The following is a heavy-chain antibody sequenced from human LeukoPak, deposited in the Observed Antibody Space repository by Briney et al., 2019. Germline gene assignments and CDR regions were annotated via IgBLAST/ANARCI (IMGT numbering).Heavy chain of an antibody. CDR2: ISPRGDIT. CDR3: AKSSYDSSEGDY. V-gene: IGHV3-23*01. CDR1: GFTFRSHG. J-gene: IGHJ4*02. D-gene: IGHD3-22*01. Sequence: GSLRLSCEASGFTFRSHGMNWVRQAPGKGLEWVSGISPRGDITYYADSVKGRFTISRDNSKNTLYLEVISLTAEDTAVYYCAKSSYDSSEGDYWGQGTLVTVSS.